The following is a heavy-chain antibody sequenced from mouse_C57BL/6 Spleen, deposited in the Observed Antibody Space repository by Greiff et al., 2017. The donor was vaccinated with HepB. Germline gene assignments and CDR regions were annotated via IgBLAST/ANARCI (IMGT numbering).Heavy chain of an antibody. V-gene: IGHV1-53*01. CDR3: ARGGYYEGYYYAMDY. CDR2: INPSNGGT. Sequence: VKLQQPGTELVKPGASVKLSCKASGYTFTSYWMHWVKQRPGQGLEWIGNINPSNGGTNYNEKFKSKATLTVDKSSSTAYMQLSSLTSEDSAVYYCARGGYYEGYYYAMDYWGQGTSVTVSS. D-gene: IGHD1-1*01. CDR1: GYTFTSYW. J-gene: IGHJ4*01.